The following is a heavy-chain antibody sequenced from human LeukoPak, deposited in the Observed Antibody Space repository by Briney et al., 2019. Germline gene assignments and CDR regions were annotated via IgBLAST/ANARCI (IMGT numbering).Heavy chain of an antibody. CDR1: GFTFSSYA. D-gene: IGHD3-9*01. CDR2: ISGSGESI. CDR3: ARANPPAISFFDY. J-gene: IGHJ4*02. Sequence: GGSLRLSCAASGFTFSSYAMSWVRQAPGKGLEWVSSISGSGESIYYADSVKGRFTISRDNARNSLYLQMDSLRAEDTAVYYCARANPPAISFFDYWGQGTLVTVSS. V-gene: IGHV3-21*01.